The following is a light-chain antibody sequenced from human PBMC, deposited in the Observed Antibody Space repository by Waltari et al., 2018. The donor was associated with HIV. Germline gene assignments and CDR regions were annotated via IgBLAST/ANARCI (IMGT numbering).Light chain of an antibody. Sequence: QSVLTQPPSASGTPGQRVTLSCSGRSSNIGSNPVNWYQQLPGTAPNLLLYSNNQRPSGVPDRFSGSKSGTAASLAISGLQSEDEADYYCTAWDDGLSDPVFGGGTKLTVL. V-gene: IGLV1-44*01. CDR2: SNN. CDR3: TAWDDGLSDPV. J-gene: IGLJ3*02. CDR1: SSNIGSNP.